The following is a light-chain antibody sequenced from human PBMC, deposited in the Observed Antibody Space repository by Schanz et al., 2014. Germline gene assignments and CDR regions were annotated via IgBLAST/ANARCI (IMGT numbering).Light chain of an antibody. CDR1: SSDVRGYNF. J-gene: IGLJ2*01. V-gene: IGLV2-14*01. CDR2: DVR. Sequence: QSALTQPASVSGSPGQSITISCAGTSSDVRGYNFVSWYQQHPGKAPKLIIYDVRSRPSGVSNRFSGSKSGNTASLTVSGLQAEDEADYYCSSYAGSNNPVVFGGGTKLTVL. CDR3: SSYAGSNNPVV.